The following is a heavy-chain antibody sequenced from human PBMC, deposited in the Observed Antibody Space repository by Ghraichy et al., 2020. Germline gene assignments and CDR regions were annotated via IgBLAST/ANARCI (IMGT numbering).Heavy chain of an antibody. CDR3: ARIMVDTAMVQDY. D-gene: IGHD5-18*01. Sequence: LSLTCAASGFTFSDYYMSWIRQAPGQWLELVSFISSSSSYTNYADSVKGRFTIFRDNANTSLYLQMNSLSAEDTAVYYCARIMVDTAMVQDYWGQGTLVTVSS. J-gene: IGHJ4*02. CDR1: GFTFSDYY. CDR2: ISSSSSYT. V-gene: IGHV3-11*03.